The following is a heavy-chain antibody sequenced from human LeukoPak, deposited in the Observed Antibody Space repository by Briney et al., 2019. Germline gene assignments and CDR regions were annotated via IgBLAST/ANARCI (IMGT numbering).Heavy chain of an antibody. CDR1: ESTFSNYA. Sequence: TGGLLRLSCAASESTFSNYAMKWVRHAPGKGLEWVSAISGSGGGTYYADSVKGRFTISRDNSKNTLYLQMNSLRAEDTAVYFCVASSCGGDCYSGLDNWGQGTLVTVSS. D-gene: IGHD2-21*02. J-gene: IGHJ4*02. CDR2: ISGSGGGT. CDR3: VASSCGGDCYSGLDN. V-gene: IGHV3-23*01.